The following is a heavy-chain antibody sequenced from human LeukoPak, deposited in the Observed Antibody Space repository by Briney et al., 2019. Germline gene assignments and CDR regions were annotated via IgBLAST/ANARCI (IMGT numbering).Heavy chain of an antibody. CDR3: ARDRRAVAGTVPNFDP. J-gene: IGHJ5*02. CDR1: GYTFTSYG. V-gene: IGHV1-18*01. Sequence: ASVKVSCKASGYTFTSYGISWVRQAPGQGLEWMGWISAYNGNTNYAQKLQGRVTMTTDTSTSTAYMELRSLRSDDTAVYYCARDRRAVAGTVPNFDPWGQGTLVTVSS. CDR2: ISAYNGNT. D-gene: IGHD6-19*01.